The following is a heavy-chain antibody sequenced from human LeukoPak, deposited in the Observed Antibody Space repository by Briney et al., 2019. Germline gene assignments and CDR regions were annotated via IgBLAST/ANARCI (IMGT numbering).Heavy chain of an antibody. CDR1: GFTFSSYA. D-gene: IGHD3-10*01. J-gene: IGHJ4*02. CDR2: ISYDGSNK. CDR3: ARDTYYYGSGLDY. V-gene: IGHV3-30*04. Sequence: GRSLRLSCAASGFTFSSYAMHWVRQAPGKGLEWVAVISYDGSNKYYADSVKGRFTISRDNSKNTLYLQMNSLRAEDTAVYYCARDTYYYGSGLDYWGQGTLVTVSS.